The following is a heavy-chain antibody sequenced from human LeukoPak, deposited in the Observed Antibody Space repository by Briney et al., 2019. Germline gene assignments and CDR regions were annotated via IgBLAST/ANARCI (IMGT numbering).Heavy chain of an antibody. D-gene: IGHD3-10*01. CDR2: ISYDGSNK. V-gene: IGHV3-30-3*01. Sequence: GGSLRLSCAASGFTFSSYAMHWVRQAPGKGLEWVAVISYDGSNKYYADSVKGRFTISRDNSKNTLYLQMSSLRAEDTAVYYCARGRLLWFGESISGFDYWGQGTLVTVSS. J-gene: IGHJ4*02. CDR1: GFTFSSYA. CDR3: ARGRLLWFGESISGFDY.